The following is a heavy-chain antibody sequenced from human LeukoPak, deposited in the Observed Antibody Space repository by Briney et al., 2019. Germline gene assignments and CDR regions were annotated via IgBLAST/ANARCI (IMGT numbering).Heavy chain of an antibody. D-gene: IGHD5-18*01. Sequence: SETLSLTCYVYGGSFSGYYWSWIHQPPGKGLEWIGEINHSGSTNYNPSLKSRVTISVDTSKNQFSLKLSSVPAADTAVYYCTRVYTAMVTNGHFDYWGQGTLVTVSS. J-gene: IGHJ4*02. CDR2: INHSGST. V-gene: IGHV4-34*01. CDR3: TRVYTAMVTNGHFDY. CDR1: GGSFSGYY.